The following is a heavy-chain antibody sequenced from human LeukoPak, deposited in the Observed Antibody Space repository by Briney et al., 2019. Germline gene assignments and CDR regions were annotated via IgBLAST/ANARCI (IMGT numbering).Heavy chain of an antibody. CDR2: IYSDGSIT. V-gene: IGHV3-74*03. Sequence: QAGGSLRLSCAASGFTVSSNYMSWVRQAPGKGLVWVSRIYSDGSITTYTDSAKGRFTISRDNAKNTLYLHMNSLRAEDTAVYYCARAPPSSGYAYHFDIWGQGTMVTVSS. CDR1: GFTVSSNY. D-gene: IGHD5-18*01. CDR3: ARAPPSSGYAYHFDI. J-gene: IGHJ3*02.